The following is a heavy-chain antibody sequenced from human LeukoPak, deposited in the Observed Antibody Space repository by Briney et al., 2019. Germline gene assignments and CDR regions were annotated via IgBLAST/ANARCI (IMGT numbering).Heavy chain of an antibody. CDR3: ARDKILWFRELLGY. D-gene: IGHD3-10*01. Sequence: ASVKVSCKASGYTFTGYYMHWVRQAPGQGLEWMGWINPNSGGTNYAQKFQGRVTMTRDTFISTAYMELSRLRSDDTAVYYCARDKILWFRELLGYWGQGTLVTVSS. J-gene: IGHJ4*02. CDR2: INPNSGGT. CDR1: GYTFTGYY. V-gene: IGHV1-2*02.